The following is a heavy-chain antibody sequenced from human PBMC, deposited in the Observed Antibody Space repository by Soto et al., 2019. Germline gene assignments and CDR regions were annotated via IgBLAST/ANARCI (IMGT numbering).Heavy chain of an antibody. Sequence: PSETLSLTCTVSGGSISSYYWSWIRQPPGKGLEWIGYIYHSGSPYYNPSLKSRVTISVDRSKNQFSLKLSSVTAADTAVYYCARGPPFHWGQGTLVTVSS. CDR3: ARGPPFH. D-gene: IGHD3-16*01. J-gene: IGHJ4*02. V-gene: IGHV4-59*12. CDR1: GGSISSYY. CDR2: IYHSGSP.